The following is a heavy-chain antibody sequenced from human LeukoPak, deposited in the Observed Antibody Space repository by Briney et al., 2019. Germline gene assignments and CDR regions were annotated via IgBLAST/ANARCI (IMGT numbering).Heavy chain of an antibody. CDR1: GGSFSGYY. Sequence: SETLSLTCAVYGGSFSGYYWSWIRQPPGKGLEWIGEINHSGSTNYNPSLKSRVTISVDTSKNQFSLKLSSVTAADTAVYYCARIFGSGPPLSFYGMEFGGQGPRGPVS. CDR2: INHSGST. J-gene: IGHJ6*02. CDR3: ARIFGSGPPLSFYGMEF. D-gene: IGHD3-3*01. V-gene: IGHV4-34*01.